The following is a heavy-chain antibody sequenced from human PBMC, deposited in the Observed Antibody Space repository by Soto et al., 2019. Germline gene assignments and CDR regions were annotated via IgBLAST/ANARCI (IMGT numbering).Heavy chain of an antibody. Sequence: QVQLVESGGGVVQPGRSLRLSCVASGFTFTNHGWHWVRQAPGKGLEWVAMIWFDGSKQYYADSVKGRFTISRDDSKNTFYLQMSSLRTEDTAVYYCARDRRATGSHGGWFDPWGQGTLVTVSS. CDR2: IWFDGSKQ. D-gene: IGHD3-10*01. V-gene: IGHV3-33*01. J-gene: IGHJ5*02. CDR1: GFTFTNHG. CDR3: ARDRRATGSHGGWFDP.